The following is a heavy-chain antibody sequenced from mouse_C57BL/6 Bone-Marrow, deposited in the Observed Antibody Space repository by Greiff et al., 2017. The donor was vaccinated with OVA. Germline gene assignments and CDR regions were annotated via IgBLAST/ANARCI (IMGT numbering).Heavy chain of an antibody. CDR3: ARYKGSFGGGAMGY. D-gene: IGHD1-1*02. J-gene: IGHJ4*01. Sequence: VQLQQSGPGLVKPSQTLPLTCSATGYSITSDYWNWIRKFPGNKLEYMGYISYSGSTYYNPSLKSRLSIIRDTSKNQHYLQLSSVTTEDTATYNTARYKGSFGGGAMGYSGQGNSLTVSA. CDR1: GYSITSDY. V-gene: IGHV3-8*01. CDR2: ISYSGST.